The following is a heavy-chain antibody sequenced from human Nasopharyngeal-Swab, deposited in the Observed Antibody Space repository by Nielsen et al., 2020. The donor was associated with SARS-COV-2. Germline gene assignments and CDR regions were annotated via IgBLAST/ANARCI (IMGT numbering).Heavy chain of an antibody. Sequence: GGSLVISYAASGSLCSSYWMHWVRQAPGKGLVWVSRINSDGSGTSYADSVKGRFTISRDNAKNTLYLQMNSLRAEDTAVYYCATIFGVPYWGQGTLVTVSS. V-gene: IGHV3-74*01. CDR2: INSDGSGT. J-gene: IGHJ4*02. CDR1: GSLCSSYW. CDR3: ATIFGVPY. D-gene: IGHD3-3*01.